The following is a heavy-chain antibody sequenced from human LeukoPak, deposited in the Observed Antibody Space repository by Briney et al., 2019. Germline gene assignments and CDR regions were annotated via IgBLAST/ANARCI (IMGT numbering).Heavy chain of an antibody. CDR2: IYYSGST. J-gene: IGHJ3*02. D-gene: IGHD6-19*01. CDR3: AGNSGIAVAGTMAFDI. CDR1: GYSISSGYY. V-gene: IGHV4-61*01. Sequence: SETLSLTCTVSGYSISSGYYWSWIRQPPGKGLEWIGYIYYSGSTNYNPSLKSRVTISVDTSKNQFSLKLSSVTAADTAVYYCAGNSGIAVAGTMAFDIWGQGTMVTVSS.